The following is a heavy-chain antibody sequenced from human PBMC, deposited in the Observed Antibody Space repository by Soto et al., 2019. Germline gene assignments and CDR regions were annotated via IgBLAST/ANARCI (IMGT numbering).Heavy chain of an antibody. CDR1: GYTFTSYG. J-gene: IGHJ4*02. V-gene: IGHV1-69*13. CDR3: ASLGYYDSSGYYYANGYY. CDR2: IIPIFGTA. D-gene: IGHD3-22*01. Sequence: QVQLVQSGAEVKKPGASVKVSCKASGYTFTSYGISWVRQAPGQGLEWMGGIIPIFGTANYAQKFQGRVTITADESTSTAYMELSSLRSEDTAVYYCASLGYYDSSGYYYANGYYWGQGTLVTVSS.